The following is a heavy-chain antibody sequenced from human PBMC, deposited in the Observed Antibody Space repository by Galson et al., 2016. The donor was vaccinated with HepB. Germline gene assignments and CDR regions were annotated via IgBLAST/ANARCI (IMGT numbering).Heavy chain of an antibody. J-gene: IGHJ4*02. V-gene: IGHV3-23*01. CDR3: VRDGFRYLSGGTASDY. Sequence: SLRLSCAASRFTFSNFGMNWFRQAPGKGLEWVSGVSETGTTYYANYVKGRFTISRENSKNTLYLQLNSLRAEDTAVYHCVRDGFRYLSGGTASDYWGQGTPVTVSS. CDR1: RFTFSNFG. D-gene: IGHD1-26*01. CDR2: VSETGTT.